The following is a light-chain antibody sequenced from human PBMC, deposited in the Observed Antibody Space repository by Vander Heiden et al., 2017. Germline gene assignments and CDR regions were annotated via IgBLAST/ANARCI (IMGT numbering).Light chain of an antibody. CDR2: DAS. V-gene: IGKV3-11*01. Sequence: ETVLTQSPATLSLSPGDRATLACRASQSVSSYLAWYQQKPGQAPRLLIYDASNRATGIPARFSGSGSGTDFTLTISSLEPEDFAVYYCQQRSNWPLTFGGGTKVEIK. CDR3: QQRSNWPLT. J-gene: IGKJ4*01. CDR1: QSVSSY.